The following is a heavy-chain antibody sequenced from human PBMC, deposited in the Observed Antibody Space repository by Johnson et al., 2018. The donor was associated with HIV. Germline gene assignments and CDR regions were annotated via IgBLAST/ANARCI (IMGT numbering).Heavy chain of an antibody. D-gene: IGHD1-26*01. Sequence: EVQLVESGGGVVRPGGSLRLSCAASGFTFDDYAMHWVRQAPGQGLEWVSGISWTRGSMGYADSVKGRFTISRDNSKNTLYLQMNSLRAEDTAVYYCAKDLGDAVGTTHDAFDIWGQGTMVTVSS. CDR1: GFTFDDYA. J-gene: IGHJ3*02. V-gene: IGHV3-9*01. CDR3: AKDLGDAVGTTHDAFDI. CDR2: ISWTRGSM.